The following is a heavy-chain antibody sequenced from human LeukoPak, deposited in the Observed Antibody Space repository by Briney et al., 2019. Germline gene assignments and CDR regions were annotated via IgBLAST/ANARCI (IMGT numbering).Heavy chain of an antibody. Sequence: GASVKVSCKASGYTFTGYYMHWVRQAPGQGLEWMGWINPNSGDANYAQKFQGRVTMTRDTSISTAYMELSRLRSDDTAVYYCARESAIVATTRNNWFDPWGQGTLVTVSS. CDR1: GYTFTGYY. V-gene: IGHV1-2*02. CDR2: INPNSGDA. D-gene: IGHD5-12*01. J-gene: IGHJ5*02. CDR3: ARESAIVATTRNNWFDP.